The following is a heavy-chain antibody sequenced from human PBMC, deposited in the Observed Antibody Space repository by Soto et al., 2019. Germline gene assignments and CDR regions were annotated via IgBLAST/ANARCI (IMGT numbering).Heavy chain of an antibody. Sequence: ESLQISGKGSGCRFTSCWIGWVRQMNGKGLEWMGIIFPGDSDTRYSPSFQGQVTMSADKSISTAYLQWSSLKASDTATYYCATLPPRIVVVMTDLPTWGQGTLVTVSS. J-gene: IGHJ5*02. V-gene: IGHV5-51*01. CDR2: IFPGDSDT. CDR1: GCRFTSCW. CDR3: ATLPPRIVVVMTDLPT. D-gene: IGHD2-15*01.